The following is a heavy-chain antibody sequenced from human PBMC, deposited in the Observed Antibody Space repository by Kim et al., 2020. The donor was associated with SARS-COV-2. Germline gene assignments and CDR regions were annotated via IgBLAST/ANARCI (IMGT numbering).Heavy chain of an antibody. CDR1: GYTFSGYY. CDR3: ARGRDGYNWRLDY. J-gene: IGHJ4*02. CDR2: INPNSGGT. V-gene: IGHV1-2*04. D-gene: IGHD5-12*01. Sequence: ASVKVSCKASGYTFSGYYMHWVRQAPGQGLEWMGWINPNSGGTNYAQHFQGWVTMTRDTSISTAYMELSRLRSDDTAVYYCARGRDGYNWRLDYWGQGTLVTVSS.